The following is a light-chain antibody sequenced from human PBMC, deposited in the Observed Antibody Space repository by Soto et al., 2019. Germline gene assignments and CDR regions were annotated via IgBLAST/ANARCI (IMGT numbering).Light chain of an antibody. CDR3: QQRSNWAT. CDR1: RSVSGTY. J-gene: IGKJ3*01. V-gene: IGKV3D-20*02. CDR2: GAS. Sequence: EIVLTQSPGTLSLSPGERATLSCRASRSVSGTYLAWYQQKPGQAPRLLIYGASTRATGIPARFSVSRSVTDFTLTISSLEPEDFAVYYCQQRSNWATFGPGTKVAIK.